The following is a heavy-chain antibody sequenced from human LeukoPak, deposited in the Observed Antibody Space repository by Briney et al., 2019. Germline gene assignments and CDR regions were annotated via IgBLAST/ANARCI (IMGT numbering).Heavy chain of an antibody. D-gene: IGHD3-22*01. V-gene: IGHV3-66*01. Sequence: QTGGSLRLSCAASGFTVSSNYMSWVRQAPGKGLEWVSVIYSGGSTYYADSVKGRFTISRDNSKNTLYLQMNSLRAEDTAVYYCARGYYDSSGYYPNFDYWGQGTLVTVSS. CDR3: ARGYYDSSGYYPNFDY. CDR1: GFTVSSNY. J-gene: IGHJ4*02. CDR2: IYSGGST.